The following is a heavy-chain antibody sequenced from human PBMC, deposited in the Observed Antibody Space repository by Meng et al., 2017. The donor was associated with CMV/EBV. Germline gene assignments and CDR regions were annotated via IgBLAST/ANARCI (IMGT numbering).Heavy chain of an antibody. CDR1: GFTFDDYA. CDR3: AKGHVLRFLPTLLNGMDV. V-gene: IGHV3-9*01. Sequence: SLKISCAASGFTFDDYAMHWVRQAPGMGLEWVSGISWNSGSIGYADSVKGRFTISRDNAKNSLYLQMNSLRAEDTALYYCAKGHVLRFLPTLLNGMDVWGQGTTVTVSS. CDR2: ISWNSGSI. J-gene: IGHJ6*02. D-gene: IGHD3-3*01.